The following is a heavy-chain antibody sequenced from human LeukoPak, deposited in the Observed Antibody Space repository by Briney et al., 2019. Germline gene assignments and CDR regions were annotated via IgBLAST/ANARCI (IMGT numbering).Heavy chain of an antibody. V-gene: IGHV3-48*01. CDR1: GFTFSSYS. Sequence: PGGSLRLSCAASGFTFSSYSMNWVRQAPGKGLEWVSYISSSSSTIYYADSVKGRFTISRDNSKNTLYLQMNSLRAEDTAVYYCAKDPGLWSGYSSNFDYWGQGTLVTVSS. J-gene: IGHJ4*02. CDR2: ISSSSSTI. D-gene: IGHD3-3*01. CDR3: AKDPGLWSGYSSNFDY.